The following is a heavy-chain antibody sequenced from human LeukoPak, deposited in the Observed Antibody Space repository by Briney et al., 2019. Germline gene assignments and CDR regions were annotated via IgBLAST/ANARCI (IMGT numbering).Heavy chain of an antibody. Sequence: ASVKVSCKVSGYSHVELSMHWVRQAPGKGLEWMGGLDPEDDETIYAQKFRGRVTMTEDTSTETAYMELTSLTSGDTAVYYCTNGGGSYSWFDPWGQGTLVTVSS. CDR3: TNGGGSYSWFDP. D-gene: IGHD1-26*01. CDR1: GYSHVELS. V-gene: IGHV1-24*01. CDR2: LDPEDDET. J-gene: IGHJ5*02.